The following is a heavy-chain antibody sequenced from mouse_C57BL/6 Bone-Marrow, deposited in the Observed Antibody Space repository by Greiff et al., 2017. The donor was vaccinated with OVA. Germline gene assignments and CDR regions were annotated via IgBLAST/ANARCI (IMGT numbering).Heavy chain of an antibody. D-gene: IGHD2-1*01. V-gene: IGHV1-80*01. Sequence: VKLQESGAELVKPGASVKISCKASGYAFSSYWMNWVKQRPGKGLEWIGQIYPGDGDTNYNGKFKGKATLTADKSSSTAYMQLSSLTSEDSAVYSCARGSGNYEAMDYWGQGTSVTVSS. J-gene: IGHJ4*01. CDR1: GYAFSSYW. CDR2: IYPGDGDT. CDR3: ARGSGNYEAMDY.